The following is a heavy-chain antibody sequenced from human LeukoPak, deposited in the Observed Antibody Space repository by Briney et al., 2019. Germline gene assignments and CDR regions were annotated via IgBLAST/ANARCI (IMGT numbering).Heavy chain of an antibody. V-gene: IGHV3-23*01. Sequence: GGSLRLSCAASGFTFSSYAMSWVRQAPGKGLEWVSAISGSGGSTYYADSVKGRFTISRDNSKNTLYLQMNSLRVEDTAVYYCAKGGYYGSGKGYYFDYWGQGTLVTVSS. D-gene: IGHD3-10*01. CDR1: GFTFSSYA. CDR2: ISGSGGST. CDR3: AKGGYYGSGKGYYFDY. J-gene: IGHJ4*02.